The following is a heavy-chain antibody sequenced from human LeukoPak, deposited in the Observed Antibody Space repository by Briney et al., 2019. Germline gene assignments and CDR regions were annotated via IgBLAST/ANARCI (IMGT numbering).Heavy chain of an antibody. CDR1: GFTFSSYW. D-gene: IGHD6-13*01. Sequence: GGSLRLSCAASGFTFSSYWMSRVRQAPGRGLEWVSYITSSSHSIYYADSVKGRFTISRDNAKNSLYLQMNSLRDEDTAVYFCARGIAGTESAFDIWGQGTMVTVSS. CDR3: ARGIAGTESAFDI. J-gene: IGHJ3*02. CDR2: ITSSSHSI. V-gene: IGHV3-48*02.